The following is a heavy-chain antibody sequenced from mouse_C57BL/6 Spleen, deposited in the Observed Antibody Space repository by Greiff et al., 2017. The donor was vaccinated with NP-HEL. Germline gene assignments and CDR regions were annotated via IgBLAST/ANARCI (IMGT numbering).Heavy chain of an antibody. Sequence: QVQLQQSGPELAKPGASVKISCKASGYAFSSSWMNWVKQRPGKGLEWIGRIYPGDGDTNYNGKFKGKATLTADKSSSTAYMQLSSLTSEDSAVYCGASNWDVGYFDYWGQGTTLTVSS. CDR2: IYPGDGDT. D-gene: IGHD4-1*01. CDR3: ASNWDVGYFDY. J-gene: IGHJ2*01. CDR1: GYAFSSSW. V-gene: IGHV1-82*01.